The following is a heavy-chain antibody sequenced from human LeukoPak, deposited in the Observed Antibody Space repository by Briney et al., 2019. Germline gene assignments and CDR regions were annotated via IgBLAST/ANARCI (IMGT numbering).Heavy chain of an antibody. CDR3: ARLVSAVDTATNYFDY. Sequence: SETLSLTCNVSGVSISTHYWSWIRQSPGKGLEWIGSINYSGTTYYKSSLKSRVTMSVDTSKNQFSLKLTSVSAADTAVFYCARLVSAVDTATNYFDYWGQGTLVTVSS. J-gene: IGHJ4*02. CDR2: INYSGTT. D-gene: IGHD6-13*01. V-gene: IGHV4-59*04. CDR1: GVSISTHY.